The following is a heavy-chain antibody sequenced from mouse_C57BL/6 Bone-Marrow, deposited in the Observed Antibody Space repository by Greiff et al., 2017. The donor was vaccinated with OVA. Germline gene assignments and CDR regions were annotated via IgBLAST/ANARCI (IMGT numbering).Heavy chain of an antibody. CDR2: ISSGGSYT. D-gene: IGHD2-4*01. CDR3: ARQDDYDEYYYAMDY. J-gene: IGHJ4*01. V-gene: IGHV5-6*01. Sequence: EVKLMESGGDLVKPGGSLKLSCAASGFTFSSYGMSWVRQTPDKRLEWVATISSGGSYTYYPDSVKGRFTISRDNAKNTLYLQMSSLKSEDTAMYYCARQDDYDEYYYAMDYWGQGTSVTVSS. CDR1: GFTFSSYG.